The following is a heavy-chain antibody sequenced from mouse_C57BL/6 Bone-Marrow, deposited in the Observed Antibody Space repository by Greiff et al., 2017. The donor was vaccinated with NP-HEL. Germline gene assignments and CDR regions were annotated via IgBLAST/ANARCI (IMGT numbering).Heavy chain of an antibody. CDR1: GFTFSDYG. CDR3: AIYSNFYYFDY. J-gene: IGHJ2*01. V-gene: IGHV5-17*01. CDR2: ISSGSSTI. D-gene: IGHD2-5*01. Sequence: EVKLVESGGGLVKPGGSLKLSCAASGFTFSDYGMHWVRQAPEKGLEWVAYISSGSSTIYYADTVKGRFTISRDNAKNTLFLQMTSLRSEDTAMYYCAIYSNFYYFDYWGQGTTLTVSS.